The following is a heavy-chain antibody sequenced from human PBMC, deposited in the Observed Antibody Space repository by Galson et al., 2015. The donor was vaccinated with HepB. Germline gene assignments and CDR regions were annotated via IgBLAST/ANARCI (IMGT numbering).Heavy chain of an antibody. Sequence: SLRLSCAASGFTFSRYAMHWVRQAPGKGLEWVAVISYDGSNKYYADSVKGRFTISRDNSKNTLYLQMNSLRAEDTAVYYCASSTVTTFYWGQGTLVTVSS. CDR1: GFTFSRYA. D-gene: IGHD4-17*01. CDR3: ASSTVTTFY. CDR2: ISYDGSNK. J-gene: IGHJ4*02. V-gene: IGHV3-30-3*01.